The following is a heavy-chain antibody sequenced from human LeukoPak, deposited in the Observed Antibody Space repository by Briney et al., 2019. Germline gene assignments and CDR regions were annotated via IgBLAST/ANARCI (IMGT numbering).Heavy chain of an antibody. CDR1: GFTFSTYW. Sequence: GGSLRLSCAASGFTFSTYWMSWVRQAPGKGLEWVANIKQDGSEKKYVDSVKGRFTISRDNANNSLYLQMNSLRAEDTAVHYCARHLRGSSGYDTFDNWGQGTLVTVSS. CDR3: ARHLRGSSGYDTFDN. J-gene: IGHJ4*02. V-gene: IGHV3-7*01. D-gene: IGHD3-22*01. CDR2: IKQDGSEK.